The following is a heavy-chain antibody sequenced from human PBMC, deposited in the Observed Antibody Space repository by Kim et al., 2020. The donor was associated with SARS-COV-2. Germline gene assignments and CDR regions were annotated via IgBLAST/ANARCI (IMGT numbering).Heavy chain of an antibody. J-gene: IGHJ4*02. CDR2: IYYSGST. CDR1: GGSTSNYY. CDR3: ARGPTNKYFDF. D-gene: IGHD1-1*01. V-gene: IGHV4-59*01. Sequence: SETLSLTCTVSGGSTSNYYWSWIRQPPGKGLEWIGYIYYSGSTNYNSSLKSRVTISIDTSKNQFSLNLNSVTAADTAVYFCARGPTNKYFDFWGQGTLV.